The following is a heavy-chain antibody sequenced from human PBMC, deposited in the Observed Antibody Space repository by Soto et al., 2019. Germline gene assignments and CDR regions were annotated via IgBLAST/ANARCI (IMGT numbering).Heavy chain of an antibody. Sequence: EVQLVESGGGLVQPGGSLRLSCAASGFTFSDHYMDWVRQAPGKGLEWIGRIKNKDNTYKTEYAASVKGRFTISRDDSKNYLFLQMNSLKAEDTALYFCTRVRLGTTTRYFDYWGRGTLVSVSS. CDR1: GFTFSDHY. D-gene: IGHD1-26*01. V-gene: IGHV3-72*01. J-gene: IGHJ4*02. CDR3: TRVRLGTTTRYFDY. CDR2: IKNKDNTYKT.